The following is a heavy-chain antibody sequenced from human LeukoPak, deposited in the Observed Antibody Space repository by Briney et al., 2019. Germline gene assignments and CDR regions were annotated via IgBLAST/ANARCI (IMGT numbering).Heavy chain of an antibody. D-gene: IGHD4-17*01. Sequence: SETLSLTCAVYGGSFSGYYWSWIRQPPGKGLEWIGEINHSGSTNYNPSLKSRVTISVDRSKNQFSLKLSSVTAADTAVYYCARERSDYGNWFDPWGQGTLVTVSS. J-gene: IGHJ5*02. CDR2: INHSGST. V-gene: IGHV4-34*01. CDR1: GGSFSGYY. CDR3: ARERSDYGNWFDP.